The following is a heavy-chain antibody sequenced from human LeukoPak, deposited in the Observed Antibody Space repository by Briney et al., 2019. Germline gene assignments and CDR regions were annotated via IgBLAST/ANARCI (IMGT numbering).Heavy chain of an antibody. D-gene: IGHD5-24*01. CDR1: GYTFTSYD. Sequence: ASVKVSCKASGYTFTSYDINWVRQATGQGLEWMGWMNPNSGNTGYAQKFQGRVTITRNTSISTAYMELSSLRSEDTAVYYCARGLGWLQFVDYWGQGTLVTVSS. J-gene: IGHJ4*02. CDR2: MNPNSGNT. CDR3: ARGLGWLQFVDY. V-gene: IGHV1-8*03.